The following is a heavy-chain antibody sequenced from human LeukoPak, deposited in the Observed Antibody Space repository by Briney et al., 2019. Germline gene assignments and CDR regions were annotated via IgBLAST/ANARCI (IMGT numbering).Heavy chain of an antibody. CDR3: ARVSLRRNYYYYYGMDV. CDR1: GGTFSSYA. D-gene: IGHD3-16*01. Sequence: SVKVSCEASGGTFSSYAISWVRQAPGQGLEWMGGIIPIFGTANYAQKFQGRVTITADESTSTAYMELSSLRSEDTAVYYCARVSLRRNYYYYYGMDVWGQGTTVTVSS. J-gene: IGHJ6*02. CDR2: IIPIFGTA. V-gene: IGHV1-69*13.